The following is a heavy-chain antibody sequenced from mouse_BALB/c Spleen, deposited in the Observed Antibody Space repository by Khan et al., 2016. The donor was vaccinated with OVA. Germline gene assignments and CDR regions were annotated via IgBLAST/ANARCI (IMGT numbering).Heavy chain of an antibody. CDR2: INTHSGVP. CDR1: GHTFTTAG. J-gene: IGHJ4*01. Sequence: QIQLVQSGPELKKPGETVRISCKASGHTFTTAGIQWVQKMPGKGLKWIGWINTHSGVPKYAEDFKGRFAFSLEISVSTAYLQITNLKNEDTATYFCERGGAAYYRNDGGAMEYWGQGTSVTVSS. V-gene: IGHV9-4*02. CDR3: ERGGAAYYRNDGGAMEY. D-gene: IGHD2-14*01.